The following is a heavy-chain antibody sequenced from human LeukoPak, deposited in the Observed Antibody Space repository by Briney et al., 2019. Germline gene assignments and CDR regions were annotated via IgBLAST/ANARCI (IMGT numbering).Heavy chain of an antibody. CDR3: ARRPTVGARVSYYFDY. J-gene: IGHJ4*02. CDR1: GGSFSGYY. D-gene: IGHD1-26*01. CDR2: INHSGST. V-gene: IGHV4-34*01. Sequence: SETLSLTCAVYGGSFSGYYWSWIRQPPGKGLEWIGEINHSGSTNYNPSLKSRVTISVDTSKSQFSLKLSSVTAADTAVYYCARRPTVGARVSYYFDYWGQGTLVTVSS.